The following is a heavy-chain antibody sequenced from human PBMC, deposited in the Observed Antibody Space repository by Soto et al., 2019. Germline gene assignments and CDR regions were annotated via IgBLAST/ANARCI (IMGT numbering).Heavy chain of an antibody. J-gene: IGHJ4*02. CDR1: TLSFSRYL. V-gene: IGHV3-23*01. D-gene: IGHD2-8*01. CDR3: AQDYFDTNGPDY. Sequence: PGGSLRLSCAASTLSFSRYLMSWVRQAPGKGLEWVSVINGSGDYIDYADSVKGRFTISRDNSKKTLYLQMNRLRAEDTAVYYCAQDYFDTNGPDYWGPGTLVTVSS. CDR2: INGSGDYI.